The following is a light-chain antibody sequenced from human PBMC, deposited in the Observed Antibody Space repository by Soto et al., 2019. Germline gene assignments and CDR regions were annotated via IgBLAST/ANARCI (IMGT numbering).Light chain of an antibody. CDR3: CSYAGSGTYVV. J-gene: IGLJ2*01. CDR1: SSDVGSYNL. Sequence: QSVLTQPASVSGSPGQSITISCTGTSSDVGSYNLVSWYQQHPGKVPKLMISEVTKRPSGVCNRFSGSKSGNTASLTISGLQAEDEADYYCCSYAGSGTYVVFGGGTKLTVL. CDR2: EVT. V-gene: IGLV2-23*02.